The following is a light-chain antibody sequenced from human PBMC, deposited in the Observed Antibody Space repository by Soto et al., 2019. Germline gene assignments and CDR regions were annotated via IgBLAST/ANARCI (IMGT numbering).Light chain of an antibody. CDR1: TGAVTSGHY. Sequence: QTVVTQEPSLTVSPGGTVTLTCGSSTGAVTSGHYPYWFQQKPGQAPMTLIXXXXXXXXXTPTRFSGSLLGVKAALTLSGXXXXXXXXXYCLLSYSGARVFGGGTKLTVL. V-gene: IGLV7-46*01. CDR2: XXX. CDR3: LLSYSGARV. J-gene: IGLJ2*01.